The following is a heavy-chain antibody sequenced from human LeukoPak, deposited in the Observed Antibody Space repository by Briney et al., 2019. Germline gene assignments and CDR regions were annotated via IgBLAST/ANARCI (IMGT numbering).Heavy chain of an antibody. CDR3: ASYDSSGYYLDY. V-gene: IGHV1-2*02. D-gene: IGHD3-22*01. Sequence: AASVKVSCKASGYTFTSYDINWVRQATGQGLEWMGWINPNSGGTNYAQKFQGRVTMTRDTSISTAYMELSRLRSDDTAVYYCASYDSSGYYLDYWGQGTLVTVSS. J-gene: IGHJ4*02. CDR2: INPNSGGT. CDR1: GYTFTSYD.